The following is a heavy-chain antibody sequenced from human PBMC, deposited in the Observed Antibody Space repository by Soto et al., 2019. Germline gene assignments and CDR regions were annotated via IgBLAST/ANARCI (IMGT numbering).Heavy chain of an antibody. CDR3: ASSRLDCSGGSCYVY. D-gene: IGHD2-15*01. CDR1: GGSISSYY. V-gene: IGHV4-59*01. Sequence: SETLSLTCTVSGGSISSYYWSWIRQPPGKGLEWIGYIYYSGSTNYNPSLKSRVTISVDTSKNQFSLKLSSVTAADTAVYYCASSRLDCSGGSCYVYWGQGTLVTVS. J-gene: IGHJ4*02. CDR2: IYYSGST.